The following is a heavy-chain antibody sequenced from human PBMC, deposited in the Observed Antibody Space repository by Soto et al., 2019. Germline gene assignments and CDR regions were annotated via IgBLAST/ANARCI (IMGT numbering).Heavy chain of an antibody. CDR1: GYSFTDKY. Sequence: ASVKVSCKASGYSFTDKYLHWVLQAPGQGLEWMGWINPKGGGTDFAQKFQGRVTMTRDTAISTGYMELRGLRSDDTAVYYCARAYSGSGSPKFWGQGTLVTVSS. V-gene: IGHV1-2*02. J-gene: IGHJ4*02. D-gene: IGHD3-10*01. CDR3: ARAYSGSGSPKF. CDR2: INPKGGGT.